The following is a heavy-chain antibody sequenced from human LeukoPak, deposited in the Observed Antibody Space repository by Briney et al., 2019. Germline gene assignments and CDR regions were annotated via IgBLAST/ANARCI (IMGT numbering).Heavy chain of an antibody. V-gene: IGHV3-53*01. CDR3: ARGPESGVVISAFDI. Sequence: GGSLRLSCAASGFTVSSSYMNWVRQAPGKGLEWVSLIFSGGGTYYADSVKGRFTISRDNSKNTLYLQMNSLRVEDTAVYYCARGPESGVVISAFDIWGQGTMVTVSS. CDR1: GFTVSSSY. J-gene: IGHJ3*02. CDR2: IFSGGGT. D-gene: IGHD3-3*01.